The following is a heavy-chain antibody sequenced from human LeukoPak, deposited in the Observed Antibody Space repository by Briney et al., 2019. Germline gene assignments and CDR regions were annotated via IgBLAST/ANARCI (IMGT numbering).Heavy chain of an antibody. D-gene: IGHD5-24*01. V-gene: IGHV4-34*01. CDR3: ARGGRWLQFGSLVY. J-gene: IGHJ4*02. CDR2: IKHSGST. Sequence: PSETLSLTCAVYGGSFSGYYWRWLRQPPGRGVEGHGEIKHSGSTNYNPSLKSRVTISVVTSKNQFSLKLSTVSAADTAVYYCARGGRWLQFGSLVYWGQGTLVTVSS. CDR1: GGSFSGYY.